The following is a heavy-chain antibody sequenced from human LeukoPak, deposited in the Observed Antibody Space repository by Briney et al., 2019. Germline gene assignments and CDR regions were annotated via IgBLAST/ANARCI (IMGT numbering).Heavy chain of an antibody. CDR2: IVPGFDTT. Sequence: GASVKVSCKASGGTFTNYAITWVRQAPGQGLEWMGGIVPGFDTTDYAQRFQDRLIITADGSTTTAYMELSSLRSEDTAMYYCARDRVAARPKVEVRWFDPWGQGTLVTVSS. CDR3: ARDRVAARPKVEVRWFDP. CDR1: GGTFTNYA. D-gene: IGHD6-6*01. J-gene: IGHJ5*02. V-gene: IGHV1-69*13.